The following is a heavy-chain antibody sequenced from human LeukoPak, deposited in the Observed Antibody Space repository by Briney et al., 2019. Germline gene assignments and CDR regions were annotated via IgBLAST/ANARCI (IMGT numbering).Heavy chain of an antibody. J-gene: IGHJ4*02. D-gene: IGHD3-22*01. Sequence: GGSLRLSCAASGFTFSNYATGWFGRLQGRGLGWSSAIVGSGINTYYADSVKGRFTISRDNSKNTLFLQMNSLRAEDTAVYYCAKAVGPSGYYPAYWGQGTLVTVSS. V-gene: IGHV3-23*01. CDR2: IVGSGINT. CDR3: AKAVGPSGYYPAY. CDR1: GFTFSNYA.